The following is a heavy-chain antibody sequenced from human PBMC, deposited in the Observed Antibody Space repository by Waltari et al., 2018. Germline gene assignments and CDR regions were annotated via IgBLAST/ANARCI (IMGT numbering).Heavy chain of an antibody. D-gene: IGHD3-3*01. CDR1: TYTFTGYY. CDR2: INPNNGDT. V-gene: IGHV1-2*02. CDR3: ARCIKIFGVASYFDY. Sequence: QVQLVQSGAEVKKPGASVKVSCRASTYTFTGYYLHWVRQAPGQGLEWMGWINPNNGDTDYAQNFQGRVTMTSDTSVNTAHMELSRLRSDDTAVYYCARCIKIFGVASYFDYWGQGALVTVSS. J-gene: IGHJ4*02.